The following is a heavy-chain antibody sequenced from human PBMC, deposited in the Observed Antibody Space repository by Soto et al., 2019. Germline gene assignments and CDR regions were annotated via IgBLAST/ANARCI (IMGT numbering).Heavy chain of an antibody. CDR1: GGSITNYY. CDR3: ARDRHNSGY. CDR2: IYYSGIT. D-gene: IGHD6-19*01. J-gene: IGHJ4*02. V-gene: IGHV4-59*01. Sequence: SETLSLTCTVSGGSITNYYWSWFRQPPGKGLEWIGYIYYSGITNYNPSLKSRVTISVDPSKNQFSLKLRSVTSADTAVYYCARDRHNSGYWGQGTLVTVSS.